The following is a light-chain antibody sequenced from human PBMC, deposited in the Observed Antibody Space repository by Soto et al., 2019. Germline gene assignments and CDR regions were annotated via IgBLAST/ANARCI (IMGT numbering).Light chain of an antibody. CDR1: QNLHSF. J-gene: IGKJ5*01. CDR2: DGS. CDR3: QQRTRWPMT. V-gene: IGKV3D-11*02. Sequence: EIVLTQSPATLSVSPGERVTLSCRASQNLHSFLNWYQQRPGQAPRPLIYDGSKRAAGVPDRISGDGPGTNYTLTYSSLEPEDFAVYYCQQRTRWPMTFGQGTRLEI.